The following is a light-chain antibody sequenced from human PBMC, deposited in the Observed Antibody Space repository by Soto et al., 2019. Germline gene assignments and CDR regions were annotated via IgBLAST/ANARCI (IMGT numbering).Light chain of an antibody. CDR2: GNI. J-gene: IGLJ3*02. V-gene: IGLV1-40*01. Sequence: QSVLTQPPLVSGAPGQRVTISCTGSSSNIGAGYDVHWYQQLPGTAPKLLIYGNINRPSGVPDRFSGSRSGTSASLAISGLQAEDEADYYCQAYDSSLSGFWVFGGGTKLTVL. CDR1: SSNIGAGYD. CDR3: QAYDSSLSGFWV.